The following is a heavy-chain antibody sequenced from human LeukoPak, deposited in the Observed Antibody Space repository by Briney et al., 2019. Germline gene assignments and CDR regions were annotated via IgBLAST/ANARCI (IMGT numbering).Heavy chain of an antibody. CDR2: INPNSGGT. D-gene: IGHD4-17*01. V-gene: IGHV1-2*02. CDR3: ARDMAVTTGIDY. J-gene: IGHJ4*02. CDR1: GYTFTGYY. Sequence: ASVKVSCKASGYTFTGYYMRWVRQAPGQGLEWMGWINPNSGGTNYAQKFQGRVTMTRDTSISTAYMELSRLRSDDTAVYYCARDMAVTTGIDYWGQGTLVTVSS.